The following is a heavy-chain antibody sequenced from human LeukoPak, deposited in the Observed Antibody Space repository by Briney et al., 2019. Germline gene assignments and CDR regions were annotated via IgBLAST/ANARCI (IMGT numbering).Heavy chain of an antibody. CDR3: AKGYGSSWFYYFDY. V-gene: IGHV3-53*05. J-gene: IGHJ4*02. D-gene: IGHD6-13*01. Sequence: GGSLRHSCAASGFTVSSNYMSWVRQAPGKGLEWVSVIYSGGSTYYADSVKGRFTISRDNSKNTLYLQMNSLRAEDTAVYYCAKGYGSSWFYYFDYWGQGTLVTVSS. CDR2: IYSGGST. CDR1: GFTVSSNY.